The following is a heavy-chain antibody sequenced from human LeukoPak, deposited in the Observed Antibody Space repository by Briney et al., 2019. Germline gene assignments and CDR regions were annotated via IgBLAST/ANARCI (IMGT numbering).Heavy chain of an antibody. CDR3: AREYDYDSSGYYWPFDY. V-gene: IGHV1-18*01. Sequence: ASVKVSCKASGYTFTSYGISWVRQAPGQGLEWMGWISAYNGNTNYAQQLQGRVTMTTDTSTSTAYMELRSLRSDDTAVYYCAREYDYDSSGYYWPFDYWGQGTLVTVSS. CDR1: GYTFTSYG. CDR2: ISAYNGNT. J-gene: IGHJ4*02. D-gene: IGHD3-22*01.